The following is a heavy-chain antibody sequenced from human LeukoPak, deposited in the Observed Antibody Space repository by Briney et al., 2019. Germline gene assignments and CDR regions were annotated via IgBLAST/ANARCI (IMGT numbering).Heavy chain of an antibody. CDR2: MSYEGSNI. Sequence: PGGSLRLSCAASGFTFSTYWMHWVRQAPGKGLEWVALMSYEGSNIKYADSVKGRFTTSRDNSKNTLYLQMNSLRAEDTAVYYCAKRGSSGSYRYLEYWGQGTLVTVSS. J-gene: IGHJ4*02. V-gene: IGHV3-30*18. CDR1: GFTFSTYW. D-gene: IGHD1-26*01. CDR3: AKRGSSGSYRYLEY.